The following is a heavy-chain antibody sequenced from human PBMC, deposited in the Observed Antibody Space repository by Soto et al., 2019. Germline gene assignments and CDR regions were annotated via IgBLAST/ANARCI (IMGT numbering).Heavy chain of an antibody. J-gene: IGHJ6*02. Sequence: QVQLVQSGAEVKKPGSSMKVSCKASGGTFSSYAISWVRQAPGQGLEWMGGIIPIFGTANYAQKFQGRVTITADESTSTAYMELSSLRSEDTAVYYCARPDCSGGSCYFSSGMDVWGQGTTVTVSS. CDR1: GGTFSSYA. V-gene: IGHV1-69*12. CDR2: IIPIFGTA. CDR3: ARPDCSGGSCYFSSGMDV. D-gene: IGHD2-15*01.